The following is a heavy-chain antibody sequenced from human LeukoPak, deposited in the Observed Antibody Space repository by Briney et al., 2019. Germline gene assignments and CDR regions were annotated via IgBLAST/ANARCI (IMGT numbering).Heavy chain of an antibody. V-gene: IGHV4-59*01. D-gene: IGHD2-2*01. CDR1: SGSFRTYY. J-gene: IGHJ3*02. CDR2: IFYNEGT. CDR3: VKSNSRYQPWTLDI. Sequence: PSETLSLTCTVSSGSFRTYYWSWIRQPPGKGLEWIGYIFYNEGTSYNPSLKSRVTISVDTSNNQLSLKVNSVTVADTAMYYCVKSNSRYQPWTLDIWGRGTMVTVSS.